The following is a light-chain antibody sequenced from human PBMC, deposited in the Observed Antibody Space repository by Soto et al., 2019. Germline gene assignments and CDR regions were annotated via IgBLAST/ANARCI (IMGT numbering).Light chain of an antibody. V-gene: IGLV2-23*02. CDR3: CSFAGTSTYWV. CDR2: EVN. CDR1: NSDVGNYNL. J-gene: IGLJ3*02. Sequence: QSVLTQPASVSGSPGQSITISCTGTNSDVGNYNLVSWYQQHPGKAPKLIIYEVNKRPSGVSNRFSGSKSGTTASLTLSGLQADDEADYYCCSFAGTSTYWVFGGGTKLTVL.